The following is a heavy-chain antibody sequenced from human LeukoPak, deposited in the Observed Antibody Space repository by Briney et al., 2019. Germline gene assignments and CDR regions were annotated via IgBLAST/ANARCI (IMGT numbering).Heavy chain of an antibody. Sequence: GGSLRLSCAASGFTFSSYWMSWVRQAPGKGLEWVANIKQDGSEKYYVDSVKGRFTISRDNAKNSLYLQMNSLRAEDTAVYYCAREGSGYSYGYNVDYWGQGTLVTVSS. D-gene: IGHD5-18*01. J-gene: IGHJ4*02. V-gene: IGHV3-7*03. CDR2: IKQDGSEK. CDR1: GFTFSSYW. CDR3: AREGSGYSYGYNVDY.